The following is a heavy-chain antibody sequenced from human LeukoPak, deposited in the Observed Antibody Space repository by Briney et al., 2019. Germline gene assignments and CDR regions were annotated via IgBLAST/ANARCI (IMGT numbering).Heavy chain of an antibody. V-gene: IGHV1-69*13. CDR2: IIPIFGTA. D-gene: IGHD3-3*01. Sequence: ASVKVSCKASGGTFSSYAISWVRQAPGQGLEWMGGIIPIFGTANYAQKFQGRVAITADESTSTAYMELSSLRSEDTAVYYCARVSWSGYSPCFDYWGQGTLVTVSS. J-gene: IGHJ4*02. CDR1: GGTFSSYA. CDR3: ARVSWSGYSPCFDY.